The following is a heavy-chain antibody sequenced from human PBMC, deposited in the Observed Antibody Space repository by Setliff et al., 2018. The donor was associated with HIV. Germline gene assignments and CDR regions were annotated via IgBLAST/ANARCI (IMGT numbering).Heavy chain of an antibody. J-gene: IGHJ1*01. CDR2: IFHSGTT. CDR3: ARVPTSSWYVTTQRTKEYFHH. CDR1: GSSMTGRYI. Sequence: PSETLSLTCIVSGSSMTGRYIWGWFRQPPGKGLQWIGNIFHSGTTRYNVSLESRLTLSVDTSRNQFSLRLSSVTAADTAIYYCARVPTSSWYVTTQRTKEYFHHWGQGTLVTVSS. D-gene: IGHD6-13*01. V-gene: IGHV4-38-2*02.